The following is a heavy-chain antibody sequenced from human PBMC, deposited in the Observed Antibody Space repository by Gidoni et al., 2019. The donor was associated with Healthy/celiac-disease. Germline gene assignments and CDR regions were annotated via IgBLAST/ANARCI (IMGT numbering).Heavy chain of an antibody. V-gene: IGHV3-21*01. CDR2: ISSSSSYI. D-gene: IGHD1-20*01. Sequence: EVQLVESGGGLVKPVGSMRLSCAASGFTFRSYSMNWVRQAPGKGLEWVSSISSSSSYIYYADSVKSRFTISRDNAKNSLYLKMNSLRAEDTAVYYCARLTYYYYMDVWGKGTTVTVSS. CDR1: GFTFRSYS. CDR3: ARLTYYYYMDV. J-gene: IGHJ6*03.